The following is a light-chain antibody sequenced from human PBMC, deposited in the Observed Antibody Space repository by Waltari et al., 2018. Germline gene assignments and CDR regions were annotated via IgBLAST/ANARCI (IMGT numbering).Light chain of an antibody. J-gene: IGLJ1*01. Sequence: QSVLTQPPSVSGAPGQRLTISCSGSNSNVGINYVTWFQHVPGAAPRLLIYRNNRRPSEVPNRFSGSKSGSAASLASSGLRSEDDADYYCAAWDVSLRGIFGTGTRVTVL. CDR1: NSNVGINY. CDR2: RNN. V-gene: IGLV1-47*01. CDR3: AAWDVSLRGI.